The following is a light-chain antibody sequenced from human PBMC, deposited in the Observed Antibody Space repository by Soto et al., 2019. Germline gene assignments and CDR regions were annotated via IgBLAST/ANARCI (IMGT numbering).Light chain of an antibody. Sequence: DIQMTQSPSTRSASIGDRVSITCRASQTISRWVAWYQQKPGKAPKLLIHQASSLESGVPSRFSGSGSGTEFTLTISSLQPDDFATYYCHQYNSSPWTFGQGTKVEIK. CDR1: QTISRW. CDR3: HQYNSSPWT. CDR2: QAS. V-gene: IGKV1-5*03. J-gene: IGKJ1*01.